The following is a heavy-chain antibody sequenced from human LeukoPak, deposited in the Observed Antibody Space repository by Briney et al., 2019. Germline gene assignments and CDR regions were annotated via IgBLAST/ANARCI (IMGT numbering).Heavy chain of an antibody. CDR3: ASQRFIAAPIDY. D-gene: IGHD6-13*01. CDR2: INSDGSST. V-gene: IGHV3-74*01. J-gene: IGHJ4*02. Sequence: PGGSLRLSCAASGFTFSSYAMSWVRQAPGKGLVWVSRINSDGSSTSYADSVKGRFTISRDNAKNTLYLQMNSLRAEDTAVYYCASQRFIAAPIDYWGQGTLVTVSS. CDR1: GFTFSSYA.